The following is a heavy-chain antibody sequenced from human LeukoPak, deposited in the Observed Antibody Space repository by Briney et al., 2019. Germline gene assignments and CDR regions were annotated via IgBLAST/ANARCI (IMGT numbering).Heavy chain of an antibody. J-gene: IGHJ4*02. CDR2: ISSSSNYI. V-gene: IGHV3-21*01. CDR3: AQNFYDSSGLYFDY. CDR1: GFTFSTYS. D-gene: IGHD3-22*01. Sequence: GGSLRLSCVASGFTFSTYSMNWVRQAPGKGLELVSSISSSSNYIYYADSVKGRFTISRDNAKNSLYLQMNSLRAADTAVYYCAQNFYDSSGLYFDYWGQGTLVTVSS.